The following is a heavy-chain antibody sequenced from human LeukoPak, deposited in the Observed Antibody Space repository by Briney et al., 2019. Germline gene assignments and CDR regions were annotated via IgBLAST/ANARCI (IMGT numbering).Heavy chain of an antibody. CDR3: ASTLPQTILTGYSPRRGDWFDP. CDR1: GYTFTSYA. D-gene: IGHD3-9*01. CDR2: INAGNGNT. Sequence: GASVKVSCKASGYTFTSYAMHWVRQAPGQRLEWMGWINAGNGNTKYSQEFQGRVTITRDTSASTAYMELSSLRSEDMAVYYCASTLPQTILTGYSPRRGDWFDPWGQGTLVTVSS. V-gene: IGHV1-3*03. J-gene: IGHJ5*02.